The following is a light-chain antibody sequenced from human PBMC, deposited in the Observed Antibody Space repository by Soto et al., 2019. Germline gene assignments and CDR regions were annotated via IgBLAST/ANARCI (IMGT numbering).Light chain of an antibody. CDR1: SSNLGSHT. CDR3: AGWDDSLNGVV. Sequence: QPVLTQPPSASGTPGQTVTISCSGSSSNLGSHTVNWYQQLPGTTPKLLIYSNYQRPSGVPDRFSGSKSGTSASLAISGLQSEDEADYYCAGWDDSLNGVVFGGGTKLTVL. V-gene: IGLV1-44*01. J-gene: IGLJ3*02. CDR2: SNY.